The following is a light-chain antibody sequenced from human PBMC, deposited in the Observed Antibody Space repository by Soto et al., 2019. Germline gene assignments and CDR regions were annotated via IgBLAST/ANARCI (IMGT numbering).Light chain of an antibody. Sequence: QLVLTQPASVSGSPGQSITISCTGTSSDVGGYNYVSWYQQHPGKAPKLMIYEVSNRPSGVSIRFSGSKSGNTASLTISGLQAEDEGDYYCSSYTSSSTLLFGGGTKLTVL. J-gene: IGLJ2*01. CDR1: SSDVGGYNY. V-gene: IGLV2-14*01. CDR2: EVS. CDR3: SSYTSSSTLL.